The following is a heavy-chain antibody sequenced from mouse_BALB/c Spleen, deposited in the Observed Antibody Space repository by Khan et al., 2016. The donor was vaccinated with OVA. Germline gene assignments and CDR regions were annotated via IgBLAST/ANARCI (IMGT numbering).Heavy chain of an antibody. CDR1: GFSLTSYG. Sequence: QVQLKESGPGLVAPSQSLSITCTVSGFSLTSYGVHWVRQPPGKGLEWLGVIWAGGSTNYNSALMSRLSISKYNSKIQVFLKRNSLQPDDTAMYYCARLGDIWGQGTTLTVSS. CDR3: ARLGDI. V-gene: IGHV2-9*02. CDR2: IWAGGST. J-gene: IGHJ2*01. D-gene: IGHD3-1*01.